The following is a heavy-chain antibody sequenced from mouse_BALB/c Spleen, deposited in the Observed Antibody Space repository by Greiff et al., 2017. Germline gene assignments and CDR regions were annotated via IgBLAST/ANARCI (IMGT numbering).Heavy chain of an antibody. V-gene: IGHV3-2*02. CDR1: GYSITSDYA. CDR3: AREDYYGYNY. Sequence: EVKLMESGPGLVKPSQSLSLTCTVTGYSITSDYAWNWIRQFPGNKLEWMGYISYSGSTSYNPSLKSRISITRDTSKNQFFLQLNSVTTEDTATYYCAREDYYGYNYWGQGTTLTVSS. D-gene: IGHD1-2*01. CDR2: ISYSGST. J-gene: IGHJ2*01.